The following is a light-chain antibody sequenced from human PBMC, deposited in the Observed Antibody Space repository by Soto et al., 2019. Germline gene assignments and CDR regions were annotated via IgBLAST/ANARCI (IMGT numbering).Light chain of an antibody. Sequence: QSVLTQPPSASGSPGHSVTISCTGTSSDVGGYNYVSWYQQHPGKAPKLMISEVSKRPSGVPDRFSGSKSGNTASLTVSGLQAEDEADYYCSSFAGNNNLVFGGGTKLTVL. J-gene: IGLJ2*01. CDR1: SSDVGGYNY. CDR3: SSFAGNNNLV. CDR2: EVS. V-gene: IGLV2-8*01.